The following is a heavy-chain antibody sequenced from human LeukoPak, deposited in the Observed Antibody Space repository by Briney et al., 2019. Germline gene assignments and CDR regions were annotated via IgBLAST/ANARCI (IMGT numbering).Heavy chain of an antibody. Sequence: SETLSLTCTVSGVSISSYYWSWIRQPPGKGLEWIGYIYYSGSTNYNPSHKSRVTISLDTSKNQFAQNLSSVTAADTAVYCCARKSCHASSYDYWGQGTLVTVSS. J-gene: IGHJ4*02. CDR3: ARKSCHASSYDY. CDR2: IYYSGST. V-gene: IGHV4-59*01. D-gene: IGHD6-13*01. CDR1: GVSISSYY.